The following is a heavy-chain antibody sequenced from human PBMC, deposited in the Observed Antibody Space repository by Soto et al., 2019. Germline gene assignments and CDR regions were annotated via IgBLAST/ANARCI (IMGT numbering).Heavy chain of an antibody. Sequence: GGSLRLSCAASGFTFSNAWMSWVRQAPGKGLEWVGRIKSKTDGGTTDYAAPVKGRFTISRDDSKNTLYLQMNSLKTEDTAVYYCTTALRYFDWLLHFDYWGQGTRVTVSS. CDR3: TTALRYFDWLLHFDY. V-gene: IGHV3-15*01. CDR2: IKSKTDGGTT. CDR1: GFTFSNAW. D-gene: IGHD3-9*01. J-gene: IGHJ4*02.